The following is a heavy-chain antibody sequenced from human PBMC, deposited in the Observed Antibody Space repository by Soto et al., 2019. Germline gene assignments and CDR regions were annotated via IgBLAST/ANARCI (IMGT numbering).Heavy chain of an antibody. CDR2: IYYSGST. D-gene: IGHD3-10*01. Sequence: QLQLQESGPGLVKPSETLSLTCTVSGGSISSSSYYWVWIRQPPGKGLEWIGSIYYSGSTYYNPSLKSRVTISVTTSKNQFPLEVSSVSVADTAVYYCARRGIGDFPRVGWSDYWGEGTLVTVSS. V-gene: IGHV4-39*01. CDR1: GGSISSSSYY. CDR3: ARRGIGDFPRVGWSDY. J-gene: IGHJ4*02.